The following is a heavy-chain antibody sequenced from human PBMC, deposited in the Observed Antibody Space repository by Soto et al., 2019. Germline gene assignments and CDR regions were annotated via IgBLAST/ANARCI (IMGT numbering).Heavy chain of an antibody. D-gene: IGHD6-13*01. Sequence: EVQLVESGGGLVKPGGSLRLSCAASGFTFSSYSMNWVRQAPGKGLEWVSSISSSSSYIYYADSVKGRFTISRDNAKNSLYLQMNSLSAEDTAVYYCARDTTDSSSWNSGDFAYWGQGTLVTFSS. V-gene: IGHV3-21*01. CDR2: ISSSSSYI. CDR1: GFTFSSYS. J-gene: IGHJ4*02. CDR3: ARDTTDSSSWNSGDFAY.